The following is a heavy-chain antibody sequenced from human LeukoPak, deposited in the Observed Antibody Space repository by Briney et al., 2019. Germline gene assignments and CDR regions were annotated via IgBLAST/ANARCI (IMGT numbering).Heavy chain of an antibody. V-gene: IGHV3-30*03. D-gene: IGHD4-17*01. Sequence: GGSLRLSCAASGFTFSSYGMHWVRQAPGKGLEWVAVISYDGSNKYYADSVKGRFTISRDNSKNTLYLQMNSLRAEDTAVYYCARQRYGDYDQRMGNWFDPWGQGTLVTVSS. J-gene: IGHJ5*02. CDR3: ARQRYGDYDQRMGNWFDP. CDR1: GFTFSSYG. CDR2: ISYDGSNK.